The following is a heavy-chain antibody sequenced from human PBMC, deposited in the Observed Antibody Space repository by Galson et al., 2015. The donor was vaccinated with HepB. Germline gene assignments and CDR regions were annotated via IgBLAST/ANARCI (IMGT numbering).Heavy chain of an antibody. D-gene: IGHD3-3*01. CDR1: GFTFSSYS. J-gene: IGHJ6*02. V-gene: IGHV3-21*01. CDR3: ARAEYGYYDFWSGYYTDGMDV. Sequence: SLRLSCAASGFTFSSYSMNWVRQAPGKGLKWVSSISSSSSYIYYADSVKGRFTISRDNAKNSLYLQMNSLRAEDTAVYYCARAEYGYYDFWSGYYTDGMDVWGQGTTVTVSS. CDR2: ISSSSSYI.